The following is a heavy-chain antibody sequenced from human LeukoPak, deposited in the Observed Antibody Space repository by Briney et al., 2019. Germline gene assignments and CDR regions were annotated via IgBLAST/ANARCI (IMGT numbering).Heavy chain of an antibody. CDR1: GFTVSSNY. V-gene: IGHV3-53*01. CDR2: IYSGGST. Sequence: GGSLRLSCAASGFTVSSNYMSWVRQAPGKGLEWVSVIYSGGSTYYADSVKGRFTISRDNFKNMLYLQMNSLRAGDTAVYYCAQISVDTSRNRWSDFDSWGRGILVTVSS. CDR3: AQISVDTSRNRWSDFDS. D-gene: IGHD5-18*01. J-gene: IGHJ4*02.